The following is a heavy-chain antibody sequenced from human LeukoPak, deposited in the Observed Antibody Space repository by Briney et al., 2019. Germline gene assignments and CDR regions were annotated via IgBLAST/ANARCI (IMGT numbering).Heavy chain of an antibody. V-gene: IGHV3-20*03. Sequence: PGGSLCLSSAASGFTFDDYGMSWVPRAPGKGVGWGSGINWNACSISYADSVKGRFTVSRDNAKNSLYLQMNSLRAEDTALYYCARAAGSSWYYYYYMDVWGKGTTVTVSS. J-gene: IGHJ6*03. CDR2: INWNACSI. CDR3: ARAAGSSWYYYYYMDV. CDR1: GFTFDDYG. D-gene: IGHD6-13*01.